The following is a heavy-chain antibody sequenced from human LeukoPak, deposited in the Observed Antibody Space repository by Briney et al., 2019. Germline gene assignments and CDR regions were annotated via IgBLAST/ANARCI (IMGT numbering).Heavy chain of an antibody. CDR1: GFTFSSYE. D-gene: IGHD2-15*01. CDR2: ISSSGSTI. CDR3: AKDKFSVAVVADRLKWFDP. J-gene: IGHJ5*02. V-gene: IGHV3-48*03. Sequence: GGSLRLSCAASGFTFSSYEMNWVRQAPGKGLEWVSYISSSGSTIYYADSVKGRFTISRDNAKNTLYLQMNSLRADDTAVYYCAKDKFSVAVVADRLKWFDPWGQGTLVTVSS.